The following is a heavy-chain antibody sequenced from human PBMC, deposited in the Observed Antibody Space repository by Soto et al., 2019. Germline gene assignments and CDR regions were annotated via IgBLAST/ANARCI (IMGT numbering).Heavy chain of an antibody. V-gene: IGHV4-34*01. CDR1: GGSFSGYY. J-gene: IGHJ6*03. Sequence: SETLSLTCAVYGGSFSGYYWSWIRQPPGKGLEWIGEINHSGSTNYNPSLKSRVTISVDTSKNQFSLKLSSVTAADTAVYYCARGLGIAALRPRYYYMDVWGKGTTVTVSS. D-gene: IGHD6-6*01. CDR2: INHSGST. CDR3: ARGLGIAALRPRYYYMDV.